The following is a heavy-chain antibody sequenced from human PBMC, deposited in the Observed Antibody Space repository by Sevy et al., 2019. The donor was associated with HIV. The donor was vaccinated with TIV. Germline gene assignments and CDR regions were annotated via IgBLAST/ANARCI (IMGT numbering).Heavy chain of an antibody. CDR1: GFTLGDYC. Sequence: GGSLRLSCTASGFTLGDYCMSWVRQAPGKGLEWVAFLKSDVYGGTVDHDASVRGRFVISRDDSKTIAYLQMNDLKTEGTGVYYCTRWKAAQSIFDYWGQGALVTVSS. J-gene: IGHJ4*02. D-gene: IGHD6-13*01. V-gene: IGHV3-49*04. CDR2: LKSDVYGGTV. CDR3: TRWKAAQSIFDY.